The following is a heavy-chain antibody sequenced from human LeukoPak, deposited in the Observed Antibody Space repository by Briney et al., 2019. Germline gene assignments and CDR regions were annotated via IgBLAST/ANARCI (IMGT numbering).Heavy chain of an antibody. CDR2: IIPILGIT. Sequence: SVKVSCKASGGTFNNYAINWVRQAPGQGLEWMGRIIPILGITNYAQKFQGRVTFTADKSTSTAYMELSSLRSEDTAVYSCASFYYDSSGYDAFDIWGQGTMVTVSS. D-gene: IGHD3-22*01. CDR1: GGTFNNYA. CDR3: ASFYYDSSGYDAFDI. J-gene: IGHJ3*02. V-gene: IGHV1-69*04.